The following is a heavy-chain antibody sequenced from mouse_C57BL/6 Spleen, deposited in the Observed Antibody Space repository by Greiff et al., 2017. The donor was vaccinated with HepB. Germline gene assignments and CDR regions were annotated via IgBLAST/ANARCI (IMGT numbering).Heavy chain of an antibody. V-gene: IGHV1-80*01. J-gene: IGHJ2*01. CDR1: GYAFSSYW. D-gene: IGHD2-4*01. CDR3: VIYYDYDYFDY. CDR2: IYPGDGDT. Sequence: VQLQQSGAELVKPGASVKISCKASGYAFSSYWMNWVKQRPGKGLEWIGQIYPGDGDTNYNGKFKGKATLTADKSSSTAYMQLSSLTSEDSAVYFCVIYYDYDYFDYWGQGTTLTVSS.